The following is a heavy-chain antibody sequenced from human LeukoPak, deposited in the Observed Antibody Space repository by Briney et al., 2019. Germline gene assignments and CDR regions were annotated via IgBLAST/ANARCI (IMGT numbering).Heavy chain of an antibody. CDR3: ARDRGWRYYDSSDHPTFDY. CDR2: MNPNSGNT. D-gene: IGHD3-22*01. J-gene: IGHJ4*02. V-gene: IGHV1-8*01. CDR1: GYTFTSYD. Sequence: GASVKVSCKASGYTFTSYDINWVRQATGQGLEWMGWMNPNSGNTGYAQKFQGRVTMTRNTSISTAYMELSSLRSEDTAVYYCARDRGWRYYDSSDHPTFDYWGQGTLVTVSS.